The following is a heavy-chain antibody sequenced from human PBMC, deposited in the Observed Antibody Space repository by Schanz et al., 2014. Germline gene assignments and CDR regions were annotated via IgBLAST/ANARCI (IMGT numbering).Heavy chain of an antibody. D-gene: IGHD2-8*02. CDR3: AKSLESCPGGRCSRGYFDY. V-gene: IGHV3-23*04. Sequence: VQLVDSGGGLVKPGGSLRLSCAASGFTFSSYAMSWVRQAPGKGLEWVSAISGSGGSTYYADSVKGRFTISRDNSRDTVYLQMNSLRADDTAVYYCAKSLESCPGGRCSRGYFDYWGQGTLVTVSS. J-gene: IGHJ4*02. CDR2: ISGSGGST. CDR1: GFTFSSYA.